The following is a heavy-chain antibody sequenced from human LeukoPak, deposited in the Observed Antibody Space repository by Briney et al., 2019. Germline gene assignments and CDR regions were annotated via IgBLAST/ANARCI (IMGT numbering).Heavy chain of an antibody. CDR3: ARDSERPWNYV. V-gene: IGHV4-59*01. Sequence: SETLSLTCTVSGGSISGYYWSWIRQPPGKGLEWIGYIYNSEITNYNPSLKSRVTISVDTSKNQFSLKLSSVTAADTAEYYCARDSERPWNYVWGQGTLVTVSS. J-gene: IGHJ4*02. CDR1: GGSISGYY. CDR2: IYNSEIT. D-gene: IGHD1-7*01.